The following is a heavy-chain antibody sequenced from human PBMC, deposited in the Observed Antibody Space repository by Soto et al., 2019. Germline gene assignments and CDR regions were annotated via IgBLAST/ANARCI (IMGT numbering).Heavy chain of an antibody. D-gene: IGHD3-10*01. Sequence: GESLKISCAASGFTFSSYSMNWVRQAPGKGLEWVSSISSSSSYIYYADSVKGRFTISRDNAKNSLYLQMNSLRAEDTVVYYCARDAGAFGGVRDAFDIWGQGTMVTVSS. CDR3: ARDAGAFGGVRDAFDI. CDR2: ISSSSSYI. V-gene: IGHV3-21*01. CDR1: GFTFSSYS. J-gene: IGHJ3*02.